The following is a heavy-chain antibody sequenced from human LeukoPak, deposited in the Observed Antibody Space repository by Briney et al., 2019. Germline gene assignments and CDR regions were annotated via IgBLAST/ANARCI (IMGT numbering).Heavy chain of an antibody. CDR3: ASKGKVVVAATDYYYYMDV. D-gene: IGHD2-15*01. J-gene: IGHJ6*03. V-gene: IGHV3-21*01. Sequence: GGSLRLSCAASGFTFSSYNMNWVRQAPGKGLEWVSFISTSSSYIYYADSVKGRFTISRDNAKNSLYLQMNSLRAEDTAVYYCASKGKVVVAATDYYYYMDVWGKGTTVTVSS. CDR1: GFTFSSYN. CDR2: ISTSSSYI.